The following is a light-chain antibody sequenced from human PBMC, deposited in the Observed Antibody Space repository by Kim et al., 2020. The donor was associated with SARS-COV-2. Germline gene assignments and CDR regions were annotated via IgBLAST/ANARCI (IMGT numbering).Light chain of an antibody. CDR2: STT. Sequence: PGGTVTLTCSSNTGAVTSGDYPNLLQQVSGQAPRALIYSTTQRLSWTPVRFSGSLVGGKAALTLSGVQPEDEADYYCLLYVGRAWVFGGGTRLTVL. J-gene: IGLJ3*02. CDR1: TGAVTSGDY. CDR3: LLYVGRAWV. V-gene: IGLV7-43*01.